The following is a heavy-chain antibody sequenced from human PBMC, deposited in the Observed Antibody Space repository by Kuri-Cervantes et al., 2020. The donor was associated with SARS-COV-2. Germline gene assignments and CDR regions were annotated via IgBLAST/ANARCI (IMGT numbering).Heavy chain of an antibody. D-gene: IGHD5-12*01. Sequence: SETLSLTCTVSGDSISSGDYYWSWIRQPPGKGLEWIGFIYYSGTTSYNPSLKSRVTMSVDTSKNQFSLKLSSVTAADTAVHYCARDRISGYLYFLDYWGRGTLVTVSS. CDR1: GDSISSGDYY. J-gene: IGHJ4*02. CDR3: ARDRISGYLYFLDY. CDR2: IYYSGTT. V-gene: IGHV4-30-4*01.